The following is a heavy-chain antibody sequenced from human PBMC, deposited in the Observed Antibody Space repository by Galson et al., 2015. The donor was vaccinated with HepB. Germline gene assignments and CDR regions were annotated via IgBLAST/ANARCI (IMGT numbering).Heavy chain of an antibody. CDR1: GFSFTASGGG. J-gene: IGHJ4*02. Sequence: PALVKPTQTLTLTCTFSGFSFTASGGGVGWIRQPPGKALEWLALIYWNDDKRYSPSLRSRLTVTKDTSRDQVVLTMTNMDPVDTATYYCAHRENSSSRKEIFDYWGQGTLVIVSS. D-gene: IGHD6-6*01. CDR2: IYWNDDK. CDR3: AHRENSSSRKEIFDY. V-gene: IGHV2-5*01.